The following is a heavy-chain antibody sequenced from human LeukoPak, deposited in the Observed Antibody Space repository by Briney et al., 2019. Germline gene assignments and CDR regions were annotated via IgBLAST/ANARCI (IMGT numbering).Heavy chain of an antibody. CDR3: ARGGYCSSTSCPGYFDY. CDR1: GGSFSGYY. V-gene: IGHV4-34*01. CDR2: INHSGST. J-gene: IGHJ4*02. Sequence: SETLSLTCAVYGGSFSGYYWSWIRQPPGKGLEWIGEINHSGSTNYNPSLKSRVTISVDTSKNQFSLKLSSVTAADTAVYYCARGGYCSSTSCPGYFDYWGQGTLVTVSS. D-gene: IGHD2-2*01.